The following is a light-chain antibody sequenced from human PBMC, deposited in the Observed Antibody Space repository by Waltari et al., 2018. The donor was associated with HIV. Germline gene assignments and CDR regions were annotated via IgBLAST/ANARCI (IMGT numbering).Light chain of an antibody. CDR2: GAS. J-gene: IGKJ2*01. V-gene: IGKV3-20*01. CDR1: QSVSSSY. CDR3: QQYGSSLLHT. Sequence: EIVLTQSPGTLSLSPGERVTLSCRASQSVSSSYLAWYQQKPGQAPRLLIYGASSRATGIPDRFSGSGSGTDFTLTISRLEPEDFAVYYCQQYGSSLLHTFGQGTKLEIK.